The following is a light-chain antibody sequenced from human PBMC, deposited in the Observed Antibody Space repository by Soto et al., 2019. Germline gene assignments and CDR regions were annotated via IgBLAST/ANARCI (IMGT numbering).Light chain of an antibody. CDR2: GAS. V-gene: IGKV3-20*01. Sequence: PGDRATLSCRSSQSAYSSYLSWYQQKPGQAPRLLIYGASNRATGIPDRFSGSGSGTDFTLTISGLEPEDFVVYYCQQYGTSLFTFGGGTRVEIK. CDR3: QQYGTSLFT. CDR1: QSAYSSY. J-gene: IGKJ4*01.